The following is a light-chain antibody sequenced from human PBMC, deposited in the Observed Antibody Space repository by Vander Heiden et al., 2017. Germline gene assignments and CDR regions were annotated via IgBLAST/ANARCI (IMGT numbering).Light chain of an antibody. CDR1: QSVSSY. CDR2: DAS. V-gene: IGKV3-11*01. Sequence: ELVLTPSPATLSLSPGARATPSCRASQSVSSYLAWYQQKPGQPPRLLIYDASNRATGIPARFSGSGSGTDFTLTISSLEPEDFTVYYCQQRGSWPIYTFGQGTKLEIK. J-gene: IGKJ2*01. CDR3: QQRGSWPIYT.